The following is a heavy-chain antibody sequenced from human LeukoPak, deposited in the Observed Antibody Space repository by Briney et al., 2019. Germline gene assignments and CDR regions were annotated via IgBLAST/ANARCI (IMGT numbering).Heavy chain of an antibody. J-gene: IGHJ4*02. V-gene: IGHV4-59*01. D-gene: IGHD6-6*01. CDR1: GGSISSYY. CDR2: IYYSGST. CDR3: ARGAIARLPTFDY. Sequence: PSETLSLTCTVSGGSISSYYWSWIRQPPGKGLEWIGYIYYSGSTNYNPSLKSRVTISVDTSKNQFSLKLSSVTAADTAVYYCARGAIARLPTFDYWGQGTLVTVSS.